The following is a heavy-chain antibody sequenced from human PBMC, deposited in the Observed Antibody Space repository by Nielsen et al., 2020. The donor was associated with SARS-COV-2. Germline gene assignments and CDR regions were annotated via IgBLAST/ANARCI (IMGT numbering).Heavy chain of an antibody. V-gene: IGHV1-8*01. J-gene: IGHJ5*02. CDR3: ARGLAIGATPLNP. CDR1: RYTFTTYD. CDR2: MNPKSGYT. D-gene: IGHD2-15*01. Sequence: ASVKVSCKASRYTFTTYDLNWVRQATGQGLEWMGWMNPKSGYTAYAQQFQGRVTMTRNTSISTAYLELSRLRSDDTAMYYCARGLAIGATPLNPWGQGTLVTVSS.